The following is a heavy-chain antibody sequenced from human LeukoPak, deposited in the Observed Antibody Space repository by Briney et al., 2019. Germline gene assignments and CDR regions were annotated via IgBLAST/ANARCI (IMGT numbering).Heavy chain of an antibody. J-gene: IGHJ4*02. CDR3: ARFSVSSGSYLSDY. D-gene: IGHD1-26*01. V-gene: IGHV4-59*01. CDR1: GGSISSYY. CDR2: IYYSGST. Sequence: SETLSLTCTVSGGSISSYYWSWIRQPPGKGLEWIGYIYYSGSTNYNPSLKSRVTISVDTSKNQFSLKLSSVTAADTAVYYCARFSVSSGSYLSDYWGQGTLVTVSS.